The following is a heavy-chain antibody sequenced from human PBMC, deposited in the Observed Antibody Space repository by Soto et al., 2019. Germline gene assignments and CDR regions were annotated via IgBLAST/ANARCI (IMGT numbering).Heavy chain of an antibody. CDR2: VFYTGFT. CDR1: GDSISGSYYY. Sequence: KPSETLSLTCAVSGDSISGSYYYWAWLRQSPGKGPEWIGSVFYTGFTSYNPSLESRVSVSVDTSKSQFSLKLSAVTAADTAVYYCATSQKGYNWNYFDHWGQGALVTVSS. V-gene: IGHV4-39*01. CDR3: ATSQKGYNWNYFDH. D-gene: IGHD1-20*01. J-gene: IGHJ4*02.